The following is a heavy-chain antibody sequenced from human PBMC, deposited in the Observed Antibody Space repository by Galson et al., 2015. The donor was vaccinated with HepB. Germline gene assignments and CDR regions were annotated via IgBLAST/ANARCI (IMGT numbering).Heavy chain of an antibody. CDR1: GFTFSSCA. D-gene: IGHD6-19*01. CDR3: ARVSEQWLATGCYFDY. J-gene: IGHJ4*02. Sequence: SLRLSCAASGFTFSSCAMHWVRQAPGKGLEWVAVISYDGSNKYYADSVKGRFTISRDNSKNTLYLQMNSLRAEDTAVYYCARVSEQWLATGCYFDYWGQGTLVTVSS. CDR2: ISYDGSNK. V-gene: IGHV3-30-3*01.